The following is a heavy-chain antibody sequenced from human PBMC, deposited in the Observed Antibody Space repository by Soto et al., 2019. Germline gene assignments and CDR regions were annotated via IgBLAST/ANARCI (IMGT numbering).Heavy chain of an antibody. J-gene: IGHJ6*02. D-gene: IGHD1-1*01. CDR3: ARGRDDRFGRHYFGLDV. CDR1: GGTFTSYI. V-gene: IGHV1-69*12. CDR2: IVPKFGTT. Sequence: QVPLVQSGAEVKKPGSSVKVSCKGSGGTFTSYIITWVRHAPGQGLEWVGGIVPKFGTTNYAQKFQGRVTLTADESSIIVYLELSNLRSEDTGVYYCARGRDDRFGRHYFGLDVWGQGTTVTVS.